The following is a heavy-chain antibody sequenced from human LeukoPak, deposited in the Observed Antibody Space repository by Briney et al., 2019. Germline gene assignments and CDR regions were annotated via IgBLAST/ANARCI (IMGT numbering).Heavy chain of an antibody. V-gene: IGHV1-69*06. D-gene: IGHD1-26*01. J-gene: IGHJ6*03. CDR1: GGTFSSYA. CDR2: IIPIFGTA. CDR3: ARGSWSAALYYYYMDV. Sequence: SVKVSCKASGGTFSSYAISWVRQAPGQGLEWMGGIIPIFGTANYAQKFQGRVTITADKSTSTAYMELSSLRSEDTAVYYCARGSWSAALYYYYMDVWGKGTTVTVSS.